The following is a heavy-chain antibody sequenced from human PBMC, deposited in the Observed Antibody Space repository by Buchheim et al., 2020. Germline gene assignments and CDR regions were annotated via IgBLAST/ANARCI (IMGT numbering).Heavy chain of an antibody. CDR3: ARGLYSPYYGMDV. V-gene: IGHV3-30*04. CDR2: ISYDGSNK. Sequence: QVQLVESGGGVVQPGRSLRLSCAASGFTFSSYAMRWVRQAPGKGLEWVAVISYDGSNKYYADSVTGRFTISRDNSKNTLYLQMNSLRAEDTAVYYCARGLYSPYYGMDVWGQGTT. CDR1: GFTFSSYA. D-gene: IGHD2-8*01. J-gene: IGHJ6*02.